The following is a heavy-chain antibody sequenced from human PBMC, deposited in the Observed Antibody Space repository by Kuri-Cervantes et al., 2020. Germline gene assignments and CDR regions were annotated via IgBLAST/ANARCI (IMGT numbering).Heavy chain of an antibody. CDR1: VYTFTSYA. J-gene: IGHJ4*02. CDR3: ARVGFTMVRGVDLDY. CDR2: INTNTGNP. Sequence: ASGKVSCKASVYTFTSYAMNWVRQAPGQGLEWMGWINTNTGNPTYAQGFTGRFVFSLDTSVSTAYLQISSLKAEDTAVYYCARVGFTMVRGVDLDYWGQGTLVTVSS. D-gene: IGHD3-10*01. V-gene: IGHV7-4-1*02.